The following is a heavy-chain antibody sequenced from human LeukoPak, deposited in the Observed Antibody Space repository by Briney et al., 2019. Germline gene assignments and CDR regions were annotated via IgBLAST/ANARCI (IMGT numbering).Heavy chain of an antibody. J-gene: IGHJ4*02. CDR1: GFTFSSYW. Sequence: GGSLRLSCAASGFTFSSYWMSWVRQAPGKGLEWVANIKQDGSEKYYVDSVKGRFTISRDNAKNSLYLQMNSLRAEDTAVYYCARDSAAAGTGNDSWGQGTLVTVSS. V-gene: IGHV3-7*01. D-gene: IGHD6-13*01. CDR2: IKQDGSEK. CDR3: ARDSAAAGTGNDS.